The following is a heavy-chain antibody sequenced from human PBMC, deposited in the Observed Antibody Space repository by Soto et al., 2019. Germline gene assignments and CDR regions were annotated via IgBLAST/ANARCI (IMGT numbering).Heavy chain of an antibody. V-gene: IGHV1-8*01. D-gene: IGHD3-16*01. CDR1: GYTFSDFD. Sequence: ASVKVSCKASGYTFSDFDINWLRQASGQGPEWMGWMNAKSGDTFFAQRFQGKFNMTWDTSLSTAYMEVGSLTSDDTAMYYCARGNPFNYAGFDVWGQGTTVTVSS. CDR2: MNAKSGDT. CDR3: ARGNPFNYAGFDV. J-gene: IGHJ6*02.